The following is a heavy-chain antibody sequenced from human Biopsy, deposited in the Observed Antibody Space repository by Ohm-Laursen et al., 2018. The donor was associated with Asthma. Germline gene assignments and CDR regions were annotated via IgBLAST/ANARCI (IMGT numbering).Heavy chain of an antibody. CDR1: GFTFSDYS. Sequence: SLRLSCAASGFTFSDYSMTWIRQAPGKGLEWILYISSSGSSILYADSVKGRFTISRDNAKNSLHLQMNSLRAEDTAIYYCARDIAFGGVHDFWGQGTLVAVSS. V-gene: IGHV3-11*01. D-gene: IGHD3-16*01. J-gene: IGHJ4*02. CDR2: ISSSGSSI. CDR3: ARDIAFGGVHDF.